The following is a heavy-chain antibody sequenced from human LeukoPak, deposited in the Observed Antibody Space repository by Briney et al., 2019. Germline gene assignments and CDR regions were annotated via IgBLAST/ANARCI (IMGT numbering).Heavy chain of an antibody. V-gene: IGHV4-59*08. CDR2: IYYSGST. D-gene: IGHD5-12*01. J-gene: IGHJ4*02. Sequence: SETLSLTCTVSGCSISSYYWSWIRQPPGKGLEWIGYIYYSGSTNYNPSLKSRVTISVDTSKNQFSLKLSSVTAADTAAYYCARLGGYRDYWGQGTLVTVSS. CDR3: ARLGGYRDY. CDR1: GCSISSYY.